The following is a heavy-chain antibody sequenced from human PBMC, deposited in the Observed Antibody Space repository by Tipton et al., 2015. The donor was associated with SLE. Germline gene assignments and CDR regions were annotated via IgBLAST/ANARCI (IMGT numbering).Heavy chain of an antibody. J-gene: IGHJ4*02. D-gene: IGHD7-27*01. CDR1: GYSISSGYS. CDR3: AHANWGTNFDY. Sequence: TLSLTCTVSGYSISSGYSWGWIRQPPGKGLEWIGSMFHGGSTYYNPSLESRVTISVDTSKNQFSLKLSSVTAADTAVFYCAHANWGTNFDYWGQGTLVTVSS. V-gene: IGHV4-38-2*02. CDR2: MFHGGST.